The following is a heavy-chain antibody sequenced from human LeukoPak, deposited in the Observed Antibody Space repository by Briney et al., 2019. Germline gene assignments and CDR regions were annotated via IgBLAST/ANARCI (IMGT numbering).Heavy chain of an antibody. D-gene: IGHD3-9*01. Sequence: GGSLRLSCAASGFTFSSYSMNWVRQAPGKGLEWVSYISSSSSTIYYADSVKGRFTISRDNAKNSLYLQMNSLRDEDTAVYYCARDRLNYDILTGYPPPGDYWGQGTLVTVSP. CDR3: ARDRLNYDILTGYPPPGDY. J-gene: IGHJ4*02. V-gene: IGHV3-48*02. CDR2: ISSSSSTI. CDR1: GFTFSSYS.